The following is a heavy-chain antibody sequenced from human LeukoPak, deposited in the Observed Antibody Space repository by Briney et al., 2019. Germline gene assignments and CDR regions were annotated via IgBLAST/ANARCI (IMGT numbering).Heavy chain of an antibody. Sequence: GGSLRLSCAVSGFAFSSLAMHWVRQAPGKGLEWVAFISYDGNNQYYADSVKGRFTISRDNSKNTLYLQMNSLRAEDTAVYYCARAEAYYDFWSGYYYFDYWGQGTLVTVSS. J-gene: IGHJ4*02. V-gene: IGHV3-30-3*01. CDR3: ARAEAYYDFWSGYYYFDY. D-gene: IGHD3-3*01. CDR2: ISYDGNNQ. CDR1: GFAFSSLA.